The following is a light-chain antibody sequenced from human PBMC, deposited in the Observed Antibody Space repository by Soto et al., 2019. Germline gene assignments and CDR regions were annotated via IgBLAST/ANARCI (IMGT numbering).Light chain of an antibody. CDR1: SSDIGAYNH. CDR3: ISYTVSRSYV. J-gene: IGLJ1*01. Sequence: QSVLTQPASVSGSPGQSITISCSGTSSDIGAYNHVAWYQQFTGKTPKRMIYSVSNRPSGVSSRFSGSKSGNTASLTISGLQAEDEADYYCISYTVSRSYVFGTGTKLTVL. V-gene: IGLV2-14*03. CDR2: SVS.